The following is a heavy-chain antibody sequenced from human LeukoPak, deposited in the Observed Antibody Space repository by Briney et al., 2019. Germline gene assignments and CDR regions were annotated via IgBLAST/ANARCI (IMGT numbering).Heavy chain of an antibody. CDR2: ISNDGSKR. Sequence: PGGSLRLSCAASGFTFSNFPMHWVRQAPGQGLRWGAFISNDGSKRHYADSVKGRFTISRDNSRSTLSLQMSSLKTEDTAMYFCARDSSLPLYTTISWGLGTLVTVSS. V-gene: IGHV3-30*15. CDR1: GFTFSNFP. J-gene: IGHJ4*02. D-gene: IGHD2-2*02. CDR3: ARDSSLPLYTTIS.